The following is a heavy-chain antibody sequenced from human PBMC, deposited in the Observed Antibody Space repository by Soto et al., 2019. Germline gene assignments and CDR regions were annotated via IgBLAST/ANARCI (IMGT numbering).Heavy chain of an antibody. CDR2: ISGNGDKT. CDR1: GFTFSTYA. CDR3: AKDPGYTYGHGLDV. D-gene: IGHD5-18*01. Sequence: EVQLLESGGDLVQPGGSLRLSCAPSGFTFSTYAMNWVRQAPGKGLEWVSGISGNGDKTYYADSVKGRFTISRDNSKKMLYLQMNTLRAEDTAVYYWAKDPGYTYGHGLDVWGQGTTVTVSS. J-gene: IGHJ6*02. V-gene: IGHV3-23*01.